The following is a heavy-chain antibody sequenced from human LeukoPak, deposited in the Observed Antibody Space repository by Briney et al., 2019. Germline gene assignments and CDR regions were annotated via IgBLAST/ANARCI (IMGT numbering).Heavy chain of an antibody. J-gene: IGHJ6*02. CDR2: ISGSGGST. Sequence: GGSLRLSCAASGFTFSSYAMSWVRQAPGKGLEWVSAISGSGGSTSYADSVKGRFTISRDNSKNTLYLQMNSLRAEDTAVYYCAKTMWGFYYYGMDVWGQGTTVTVSS. D-gene: IGHD2-21*01. V-gene: IGHV3-23*01. CDR1: GFTFSSYA. CDR3: AKTMWGFYYYGMDV.